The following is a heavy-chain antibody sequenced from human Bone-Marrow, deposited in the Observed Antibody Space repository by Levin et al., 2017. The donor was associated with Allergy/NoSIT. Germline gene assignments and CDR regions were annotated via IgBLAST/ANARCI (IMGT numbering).Heavy chain of an antibody. CDR1: GDTLRDVY. CDR3: AIDVRLRPVRGSLLDS. Sequence: GGSLRLSCKVSGDTLRDVYMHWVRQAPGKGLEWMGGFDPEDGKITYAQKFKGRVTMTEDTSSDTAYMELRSLRSEDTAIYYCAIDVRLRPVRGSLLDSWGQGTLVTVSS. V-gene: IGHV1-24*01. D-gene: IGHD3-16*01. J-gene: IGHJ4*02. CDR2: FDPEDGKI.